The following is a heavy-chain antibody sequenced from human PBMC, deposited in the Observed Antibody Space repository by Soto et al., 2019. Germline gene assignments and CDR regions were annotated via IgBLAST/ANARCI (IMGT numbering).Heavy chain of an antibody. CDR1: GGTFSSYA. J-gene: IGHJ5*02. D-gene: IGHD2-21*02. CDR3: ARDWDCGGDSFEWEHNWFDP. V-gene: IGHV1-69*13. CDR2: IIPVFGTA. Sequence: SVKVSCKASGGTFSSYAISWVRQAPGQGLEWMGGIIPVFGTANYAQKFQGRVTITADESTSTAYMELSSLRSEDTAVYYCARDWDCGGDSFEWEHNWFDPWG.